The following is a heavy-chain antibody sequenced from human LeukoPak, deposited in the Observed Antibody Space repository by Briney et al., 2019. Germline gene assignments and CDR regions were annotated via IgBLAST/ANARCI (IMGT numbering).Heavy chain of an antibody. J-gene: IGHJ4*02. V-gene: IGHV1-2*02. Sequence: ASVKVSCKASGYTFTYYYMHWVRQAPGQGLEWMGWINPNSGGTNYAQKFQGRVTMTRDTSISTAYMELSRLRSDGTAVDDCATVRWGVDYWGQGTLVTVSS. D-gene: IGHD3-16*01. CDR2: INPNSGGT. CDR1: GYTFTYYY. CDR3: ATVRWGVDY.